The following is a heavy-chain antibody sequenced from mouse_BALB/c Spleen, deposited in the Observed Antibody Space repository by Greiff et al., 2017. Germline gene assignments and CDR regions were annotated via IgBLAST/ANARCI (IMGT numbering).Heavy chain of an antibody. CDR2: IWGDGST. Sequence: VQLQESGPGLVAPSQSLSITCTVSGFSLTGYGVNWVRQPPGKGLEWLGMIWGDGSTDYNSALKSRLSISKDNSKSQVFLKMNSLQTDDTARYYCARGEFITTATGAMDYWGQGTSVTVSS. CDR1: GFSLTGYG. D-gene: IGHD1-2*01. V-gene: IGHV2-6-7*01. J-gene: IGHJ4*01. CDR3: ARGEFITTATGAMDY.